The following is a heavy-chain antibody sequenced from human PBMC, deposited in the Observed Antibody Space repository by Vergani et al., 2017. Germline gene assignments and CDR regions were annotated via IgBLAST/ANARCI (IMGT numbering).Heavy chain of an antibody. CDR1: GASVNSYY. CDR3: ASDTHSGQRADR. CDR2: VSFRGDT. D-gene: IGHD6-19*01. V-gene: IGHV4-59*02. J-gene: IGHJ5*02. Sequence: QAQLQESGPGLVKPSETLSLTCTVSGASVNSYYWSWIRQPPGKGLEWMGYVSFRGDTLYDPSLKTRVTISVDTSKNQFSLTLTSVTAADTAVYYCASDTHSGQRADRWGQGILVTVTS.